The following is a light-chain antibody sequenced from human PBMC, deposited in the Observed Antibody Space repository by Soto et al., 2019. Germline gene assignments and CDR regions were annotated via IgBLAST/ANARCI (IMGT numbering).Light chain of an antibody. CDR3: QQYGRPPQT. CDR1: QSLSGNY. Sequence: NVLTQSPGTLSLSPGERATLSCRASQSLSGNYLAWYQQKPGQAPRVLIYRASIRATGISDRFSGSGSGTDFTLTISRLEPEDFAVYYCQQYGRPPQTFGQGTKVDIK. V-gene: IGKV3-20*01. J-gene: IGKJ1*01. CDR2: RAS.